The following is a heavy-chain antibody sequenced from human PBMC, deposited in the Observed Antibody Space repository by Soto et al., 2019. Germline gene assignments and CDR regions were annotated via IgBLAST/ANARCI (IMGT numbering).Heavy chain of an antibody. D-gene: IGHD6-19*01. Sequence: GESLNISCKGSGYSFTSYWISGVRQMPGKGLEWMGRIDPSASYTNYSPSFQGHVTISADKYISTAYLQWSSLKASDTAMYSCARFSGRDYYYYYGMDVWGQGTTVTVS. CDR1: GYSFTSYW. CDR3: ARFSGRDYYYYYGMDV. CDR2: IDPSASYT. J-gene: IGHJ6*02. V-gene: IGHV5-10-1*01.